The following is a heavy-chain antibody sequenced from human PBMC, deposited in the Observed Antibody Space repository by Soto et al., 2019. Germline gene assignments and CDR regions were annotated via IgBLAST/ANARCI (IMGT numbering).Heavy chain of an antibody. D-gene: IGHD3-16*01. CDR2: ILYDGSNK. CDR3: ARGGESYYFDY. Sequence: QVQLVESGGGVVQPGRSLRLSCAASGFTFSSYGMHWVRQAPGKGLEWVAVILYDGSNKYYADSVKGRFTISRDNSKNTLYVQMNSLRAEDTAVYYCARGGESYYFDYWGQGTLVTVSS. CDR1: GFTFSSYG. V-gene: IGHV3-33*01. J-gene: IGHJ4*02.